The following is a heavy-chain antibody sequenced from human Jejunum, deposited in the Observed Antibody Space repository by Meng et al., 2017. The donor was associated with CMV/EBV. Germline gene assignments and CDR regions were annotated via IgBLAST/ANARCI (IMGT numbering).Heavy chain of an antibody. CDR2: IYYGGST. CDR1: GHYISSDTW. Sequence: CAVSGHYISSDTWWGRIRQPPGEGLEWIGYIYYGGSTYYNPSLESRVTMSVDTSKNQFSLNLRSVTAVDTAMYYCARYTGTSHFFDYWGQGALVTVSS. D-gene: IGHD1-26*01. CDR3: ARYTGTSHFFDY. J-gene: IGHJ4*02. V-gene: IGHV4-28*01.